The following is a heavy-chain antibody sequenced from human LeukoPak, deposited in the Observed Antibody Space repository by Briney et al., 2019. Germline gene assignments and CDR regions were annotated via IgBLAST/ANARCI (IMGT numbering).Heavy chain of an antibody. D-gene: IGHD3-22*01. J-gene: IGHJ4*02. CDR3: ARHPTYYYDSSGYRKTRVFDY. V-gene: IGHV4-34*01. Sequence: SETLSLTCAVYGGSFSGYYWSWIRQPPGKGLEWIGEINHSGSTNYNPSLKSRVTISVDTSKNQFSLKLSSVTAADTAVYYCARHPTYYYDSSGYRKTRVFDYWGQGTLVTVSS. CDR2: INHSGST. CDR1: GGSFSGYY.